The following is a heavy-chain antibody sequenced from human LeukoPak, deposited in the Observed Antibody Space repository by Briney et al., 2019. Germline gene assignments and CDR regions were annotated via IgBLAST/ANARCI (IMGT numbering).Heavy chain of an antibody. D-gene: IGHD5-24*01. CDR2: VSSSSDYI. J-gene: IGHJ4*02. CDR3: ARGVTMATITPLLC. CDR1: GFTFTTYS. Sequence: GGSLRLSCAASGFTFTTYSMNWVRQAPGKEPEWVSAVSSSSDYIYYADSVRGRFTISRDNAKNTLYLQMNSLRAEDAAVYYCARGVTMATITPLLCWGQGTLVTVSS. V-gene: IGHV3-21*01.